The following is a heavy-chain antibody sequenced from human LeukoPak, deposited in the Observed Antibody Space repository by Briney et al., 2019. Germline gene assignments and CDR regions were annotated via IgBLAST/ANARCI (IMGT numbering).Heavy chain of an antibody. CDR2: ISYDGRNK. D-gene: IGHD6-13*01. CDR1: GFTFSSYA. Sequence: AGGSLKLSCAASGFTFSSYAMDWVRQAPGKGLEWVAVISYDGRNKFYADSVKGRFTISRDSSKNTLYLQMNSLRAEDTAVYYCARDLGPRQQLVGDGMDVWGQGTTVTVSS. V-gene: IGHV3-30*04. CDR3: ARDLGPRQQLVGDGMDV. J-gene: IGHJ6*02.